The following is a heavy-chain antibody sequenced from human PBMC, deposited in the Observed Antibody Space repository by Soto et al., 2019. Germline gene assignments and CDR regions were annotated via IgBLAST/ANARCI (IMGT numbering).Heavy chain of an antibody. D-gene: IGHD3-10*01. Sequence: QMQLVQSGPEVKKPGTSVKVSCKASGFTFTSSAVQWVRQARGQRLEWLGWIVVGSGNTNYAEKFQERVTITRDMSTSPAYRELSSLRSEDTAVYYCAADLLLWFGELLGPMDVWGQGTTVTVSS. V-gene: IGHV1-58*01. CDR1: GFTFTSSA. J-gene: IGHJ6*01. CDR3: AADLLLWFGELLGPMDV. CDR2: IVVGSGNT.